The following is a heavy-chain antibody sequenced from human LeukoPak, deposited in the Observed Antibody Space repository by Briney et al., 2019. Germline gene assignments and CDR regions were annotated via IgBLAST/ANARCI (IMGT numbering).Heavy chain of an antibody. CDR1: GFTFSSYS. Sequence: GGSLRLSCAASGFTFSSYSMNWVRQAPGKGLEWVSSISSSSSSYIYYADSVKGRFTISRDNAKNSLYLQMNSLRAEDTAVYYCARDFLGKYSGSLSYYFDYWGQGTLVTVSS. D-gene: IGHD1-26*01. CDR2: ISSSSSSYI. CDR3: ARDFLGKYSGSLSYYFDY. V-gene: IGHV3-21*01. J-gene: IGHJ4*02.